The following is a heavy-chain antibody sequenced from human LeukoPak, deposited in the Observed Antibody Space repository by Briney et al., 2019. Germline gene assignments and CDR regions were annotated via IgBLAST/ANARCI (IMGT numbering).Heavy chain of an antibody. CDR2: IKSDGSST. V-gene: IGHV3-74*01. J-gene: IGHJ4*02. D-gene: IGHD3-22*01. Sequence: PGGSLRLSCAASGFSFRYYWMHWVRHAAGKGPVWVSRIKSDGSSTIYADSVRGRFTISRDNAKNTVYLQMNGLRVEDTAVYYCVRGLPYHDSRTLEYWGQGALVTVSS. CDR3: VRGLPYHDSRTLEY. CDR1: GFSFRYYW.